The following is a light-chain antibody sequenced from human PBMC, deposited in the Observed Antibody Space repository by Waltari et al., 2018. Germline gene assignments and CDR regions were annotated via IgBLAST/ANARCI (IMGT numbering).Light chain of an antibody. Sequence: QSALTQPRSVSVSPAHSVTISFPGTSSNIGGYNYVPWYQQFPGKAPKLIIYDVNKRPPGLPDRFSGSKSGNTASLTISGLQTEDEADYYCCSYAGPDNHVVFGGGTKMTVL. J-gene: IGLJ2*01. V-gene: IGLV2-11*01. CDR2: DVN. CDR1: SSNIGGYNY. CDR3: CSYAGPDNHVV.